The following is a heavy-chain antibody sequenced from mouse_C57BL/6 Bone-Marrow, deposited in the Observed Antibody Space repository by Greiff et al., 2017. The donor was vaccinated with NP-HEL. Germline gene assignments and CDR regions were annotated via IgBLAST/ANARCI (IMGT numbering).Heavy chain of an antibody. J-gene: IGHJ4*01. CDR3: ARVLYYPAMDY. Sequence: EVQLVESEGGLVQPGSSMKLSCTASGFTFSDYYMAWVRQVPEKGLEWVANINYDGSSTYYLDSLKSRFIISRDNAKNILYLQMSSLKSEDTATYYCARVLYYPAMDYWGQGTSVTVSS. V-gene: IGHV5-16*01. D-gene: IGHD2-1*01. CDR1: GFTFSDYY. CDR2: INYDGSST.